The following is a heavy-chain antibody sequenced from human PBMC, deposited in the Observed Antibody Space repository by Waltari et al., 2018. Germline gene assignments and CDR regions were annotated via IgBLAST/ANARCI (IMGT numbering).Heavy chain of an antibody. CDR2: IYSSGST. J-gene: IGHJ4*02. V-gene: IGHV4-4*07. Sequence: QVQLQESGPGLVKPSETLSLTCTVPGGSINGYFWSWIRRPAGKGLEWIGRIYSSGSTGYNPSLKRRVSMSVDTSKNQFSLKLSSVTAADTAVYYCVRDCRDGSCYSDWGQGSLVTVSS. CDR3: VRDCRDGSCYSD. D-gene: IGHD2-15*01. CDR1: GGSINGYF.